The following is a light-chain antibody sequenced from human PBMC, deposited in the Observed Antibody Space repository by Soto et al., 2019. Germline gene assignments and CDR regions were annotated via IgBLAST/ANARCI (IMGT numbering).Light chain of an antibody. CDR3: QQYNNWPLT. V-gene: IGKV3-15*01. CDR2: GAS. J-gene: IGKJ5*01. Sequence: EIVITQSPAPLSLSPGERATLSFRASQSVSSNLAWYQQKPGQAPRLLIYGASSRATGIPVRFSGSGSGTEFTLTISSLQSEDFAVYYCQQYNNWPLTFGQGTRLEIK. CDR1: QSVSSN.